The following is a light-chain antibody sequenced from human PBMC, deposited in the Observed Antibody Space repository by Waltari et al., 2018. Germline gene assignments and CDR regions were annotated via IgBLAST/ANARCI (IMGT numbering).Light chain of an antibody. CDR3: ASWDDSLNGHWV. Sequence: QSVLTQPPSASGTPGQRVTNSCSGSASNIGGNLVNWYQQLPGKAPKLLIYRSDQRPSGVPDRVAASKTGTSASLAISGLQSEDEADYFCASWDDSLNGHWVFGGGTKVTVL. J-gene: IGLJ3*02. V-gene: IGLV1-44*01. CDR1: ASNIGGNL. CDR2: RSD.